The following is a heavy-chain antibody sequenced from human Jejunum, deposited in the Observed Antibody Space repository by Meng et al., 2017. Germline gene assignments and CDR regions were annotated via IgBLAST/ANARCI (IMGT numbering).Heavy chain of an antibody. Sequence: QSTLKESVPPLVKPTQTLTLTCTFSGFSLSTSGVGVGWIRQPPGKALECLALIYWDDDKRYNPSLKNRLTITKDTSRNQVVPTMTNMDPVDTATYYCAHRLAYSSNYNVGWFDPWGQGTLVTVSS. CDR1: GFSLSTSGVG. D-gene: IGHD4-11*01. J-gene: IGHJ5*02. CDR2: IYWDDDK. V-gene: IGHV2-5*02. CDR3: AHRLAYSSNYNVGWFDP.